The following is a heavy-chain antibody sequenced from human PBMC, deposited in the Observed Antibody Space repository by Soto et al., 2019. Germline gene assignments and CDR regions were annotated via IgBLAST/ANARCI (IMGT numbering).Heavy chain of an antibody. V-gene: IGHV3-7*04. J-gene: IGHJ4*02. Sequence: EVQLVESGGGLVQPGGSLRLSCAASGFTFSSYWMSWVRQAPGKGLEWVANIKQDGSEKYYVDSVKGRFTISRDNAKNSLYLQMNGRGAEDRAVYYGARGTTYYDILIGYGGGAGHWGQGTLVTVSS. D-gene: IGHD3-9*01. CDR2: IKQDGSEK. CDR1: GFTFSSYW. CDR3: ARGTTYYDILIGYGGGAGH.